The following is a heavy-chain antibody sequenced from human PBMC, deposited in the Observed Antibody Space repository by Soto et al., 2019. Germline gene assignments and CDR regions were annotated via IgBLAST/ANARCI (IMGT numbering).Heavy chain of an antibody. CDR1: GFTFSSYA. CDR2: ISYDGSNK. Sequence: QVQLVESGGGVVQPGRSLRLSCAASGFTFSSYAMHWVRQAPGKGLEWVAVISYDGSNKYYADSVKGRFTISRDNSKNTLYLQMNSLGAEDTAVYYCAREIAESSSGRRPYFDYWGQGTLVTVSS. D-gene: IGHD6-19*01. V-gene: IGHV3-30-3*01. J-gene: IGHJ4*02. CDR3: AREIAESSSGRRPYFDY.